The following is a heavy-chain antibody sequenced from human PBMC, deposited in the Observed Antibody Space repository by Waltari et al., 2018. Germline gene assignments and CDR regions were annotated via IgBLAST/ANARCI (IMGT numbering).Heavy chain of an antibody. D-gene: IGHD3-9*01. CDR1: GGSFSGYY. CDR2: INHSGST. Sequence: QVQLQQWGAGLLKPSETLSLTCAVYGGSFSGYYWSWTRQPPGKGLEWIGEINHSGSTNYNPSLKSRVTISVDTTKTQFPLNLSAVTAEDTAVYYCARRLVFSNWFDPWGQGTLVTVSS. J-gene: IGHJ5*02. CDR3: ARRLVFSNWFDP. V-gene: IGHV4-34*01.